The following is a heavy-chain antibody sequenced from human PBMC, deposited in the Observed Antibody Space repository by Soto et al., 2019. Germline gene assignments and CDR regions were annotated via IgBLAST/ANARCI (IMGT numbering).Heavy chain of an antibody. V-gene: IGHV3-30*18. J-gene: IGHJ4*02. Sequence: QVQLVESGGGVVQPGRSLRLSCAASGFTFSHYAMHWVRQAPGKGLEWVALMSSDGSNDYYADSVKGRFTISRDNSKNLPYLPVNSPSAEDTAVYYCAKDGSHTFDYWGQGTLVTVSS. D-gene: IGHD1-26*01. CDR2: MSSDGSND. CDR3: AKDGSHTFDY. CDR1: GFTFSHYA.